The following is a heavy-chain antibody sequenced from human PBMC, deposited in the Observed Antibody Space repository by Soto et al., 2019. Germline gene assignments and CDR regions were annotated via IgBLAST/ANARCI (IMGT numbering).Heavy chain of an antibody. Sequence: QVQLVQSGAEVKKPGASVKVSCKASGYFFASYSMHWVRQAPGHGLEWMGMINPSVGSTSHAQKFQVRVTMTRDTSTSTVYLDLSSLRSEDTAIYYCARESAGRSVFESSGDFDYWGQGTLVTVSS. D-gene: IGHD3-22*01. CDR2: INPSVGST. V-gene: IGHV1-46*01. J-gene: IGHJ4*02. CDR3: ARESAGRSVFESSGDFDY. CDR1: GYFFASYS.